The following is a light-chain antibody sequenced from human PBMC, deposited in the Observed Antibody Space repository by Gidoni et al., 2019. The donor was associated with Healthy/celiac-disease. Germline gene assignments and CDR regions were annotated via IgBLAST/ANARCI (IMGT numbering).Light chain of an antibody. CDR1: RSISRD. J-gene: IGKJ5*01. CDR2: GAS. CDR3: QQSYSTPIT. Sequence: IQMTQSPASLSASVGDRVTITCRASRSISRDLNWYQQKPGKAPKLLIYGASSLDSGLPARFSGSGSGTDFTLTISSLQPEDFATYYCQQSYSTPITFGQGTRLEIK. V-gene: IGKV1-39*01.